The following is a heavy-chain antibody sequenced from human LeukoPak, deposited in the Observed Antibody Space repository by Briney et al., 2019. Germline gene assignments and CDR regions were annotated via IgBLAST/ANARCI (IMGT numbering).Heavy chain of an antibody. CDR2: ISGSGDRT. Sequence: GGSLRLSCAASGFTFNSYAMSWVRQAPGKGLEWVSTISGSGDRTSYADSVKGRFTISRDNSKNTLFLQMNSLRAEDTAVYYCAKDRIGGVAVAGKGRWFDPWGQGTLVTVSS. CDR1: GFTFNSYA. CDR3: AKDRIGGVAVAGKGRWFDP. D-gene: IGHD6-19*01. V-gene: IGHV3-23*01. J-gene: IGHJ5*02.